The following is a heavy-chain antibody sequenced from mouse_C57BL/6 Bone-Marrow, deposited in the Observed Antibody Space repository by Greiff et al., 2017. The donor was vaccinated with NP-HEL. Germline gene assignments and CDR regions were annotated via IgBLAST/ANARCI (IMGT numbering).Heavy chain of an antibody. D-gene: IGHD4-1*01. Sequence: VQLQQSGAELVKPGASVKLSCKASGYTFTSYWMHWVKQRPGQGLEWIGMIHPNSGSTNYNEKFKSKATLTVDKSSSPAYMQLSSLTSEDSAVYYCARRWDEGYWGQGTTLTVSS. CDR3: ARRWDEGY. J-gene: IGHJ2*01. CDR1: GYTFTSYW. V-gene: IGHV1-64*01. CDR2: IHPNSGST.